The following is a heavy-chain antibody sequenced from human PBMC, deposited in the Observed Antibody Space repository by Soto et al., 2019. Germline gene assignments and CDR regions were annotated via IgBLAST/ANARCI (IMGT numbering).Heavy chain of an antibody. D-gene: IGHD6-13*01. CDR3: ARAEFYSSSRNDAFDI. CDR2: INHSGST. J-gene: IGHJ3*02. V-gene: IGHV4-34*01. CDR1: GGSFSGYY. Sequence: PSETLSLTCAVYGGSFSGYYWSWIRQPPGKGLEWIGEINHSGSTNHNPSLKSRVTISVDTSKNQFSLKLSSVTAADTAVYYCARAEFYSSSRNDAFDIWGQGTMVTVSS.